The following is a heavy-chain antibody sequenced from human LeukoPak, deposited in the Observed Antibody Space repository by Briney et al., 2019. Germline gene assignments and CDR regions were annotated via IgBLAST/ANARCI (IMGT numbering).Heavy chain of an antibody. CDR3: ARDFISWYYDSSGPLDY. CDR2: IKQDGSDK. D-gene: IGHD3-22*01. J-gene: IGHJ4*02. Sequence: GGSLRLSCAASGFTFSSYWMTWVRQAPGKGLEWVANIKQDGSDKYYVDSVKGRFTISRDNAKNSLYLQMNSLRAEDTAVYYCARDFISWYYDSSGPLDYWGQGTLVTVSS. V-gene: IGHV3-7*01. CDR1: GFTFSSYW.